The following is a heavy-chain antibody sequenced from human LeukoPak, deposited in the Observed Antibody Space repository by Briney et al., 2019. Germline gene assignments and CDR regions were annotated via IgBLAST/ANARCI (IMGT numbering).Heavy chain of an antibody. V-gene: IGHV4-4*09. CDR1: GGSISSYY. CDR2: IYTSGST. Sequence: SEALSLTCTVSGGSISSYYWSWIRQPPGKGLEWIGYIYTSGSTNYNPSLKSRVTISVDTSKSQFSLKLSSVTAADTAVYYCARHVVPHNWFDPWGQGTLVTVSS. CDR3: ARHVVPHNWFDP. J-gene: IGHJ5*02. D-gene: IGHD3-10*02.